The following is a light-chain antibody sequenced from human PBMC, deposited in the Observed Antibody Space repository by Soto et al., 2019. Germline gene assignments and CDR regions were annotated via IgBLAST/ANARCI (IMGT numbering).Light chain of an antibody. Sequence: DIQMTPSPSSLSESAGDRVTITCRASQGISTYLNWYQQKPGKAPKLLIYAASSLQSGVPSRFSGSGSETDFTLTISSLLSEDFAVYYCHQYYKWPLTFGGGTKVDIK. CDR1: QGISTY. CDR2: AAS. J-gene: IGKJ4*01. CDR3: HQYYKWPLT. V-gene: IGKV1-39*01.